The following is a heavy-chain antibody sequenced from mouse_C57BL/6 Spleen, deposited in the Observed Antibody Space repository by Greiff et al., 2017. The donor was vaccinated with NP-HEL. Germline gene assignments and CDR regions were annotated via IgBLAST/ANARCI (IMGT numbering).Heavy chain of an antibody. D-gene: IGHD1-1*01. V-gene: IGHV5-4*03. CDR3: ARNQIYYYCSSYFWYFDV. J-gene: IGHJ1*03. CDR2: ISDGGSYT. CDR1: GFTFSSYA. Sequence: EVKVEESGGGLVKPGGSLKLSCAASGFTFSSYAMSWVRQTPEKRLEWVATISDGGSYTYYPDNVKGRFTISRDNAKNNLYLQMSHLKSEDTAMYYCARNQIYYYCSSYFWYFDVWGTGTTVTVSS.